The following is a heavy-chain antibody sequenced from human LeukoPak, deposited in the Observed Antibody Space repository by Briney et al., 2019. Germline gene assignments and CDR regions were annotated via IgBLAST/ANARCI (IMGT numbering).Heavy chain of an antibody. Sequence: GASVKVSCKVFGYTLTELPIHWVRQAPGKGLERVGGFDPEDGETTYAQKFQGRVTMTEDTSTDTAYMEVSGLRSEDTAVYYCATRTTGTTDALDIWGQGTMVTVSS. D-gene: IGHD1-1*01. CDR3: ATRTTGTTDALDI. J-gene: IGHJ3*02. CDR1: GYTLTELP. CDR2: FDPEDGET. V-gene: IGHV1-24*01.